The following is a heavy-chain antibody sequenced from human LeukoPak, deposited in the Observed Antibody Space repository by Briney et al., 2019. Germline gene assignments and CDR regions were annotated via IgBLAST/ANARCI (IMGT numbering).Heavy chain of an antibody. J-gene: IGHJ5*02. Sequence: PSETLSLTCAVYGGSFSGYYWSWIRQPPGKGLEWVGEINHSGSTNYNPSLKSRVTTSVDTSKNQFSLKLSSVTAADTAVYYCARERRRGIAAAGTPGFDPWGQGTLVTVSS. V-gene: IGHV4-34*01. CDR3: ARERRRGIAAAGTPGFDP. CDR2: INHSGST. CDR1: GGSFSGYY. D-gene: IGHD6-13*01.